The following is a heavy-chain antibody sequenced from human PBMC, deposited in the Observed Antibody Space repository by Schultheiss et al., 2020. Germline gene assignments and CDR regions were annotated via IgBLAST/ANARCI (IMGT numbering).Heavy chain of an antibody. CDR2: IYHSGST. D-gene: IGHD6-19*01. CDR1: GGSISSGGYY. CDR3: ARTKNSRGRGNWFDP. Sequence: SETLSLTCTVSGGSISSGGYYWSWIRQHPGKGLEWIGEIYHSGSTNYNPSLKSRVTISVDTSKNQFSLKLSSVTAADTAVYYCARTKNSRGRGNWFDPWGQGTLVTVSS. J-gene: IGHJ5*02. V-gene: IGHV4-31*03.